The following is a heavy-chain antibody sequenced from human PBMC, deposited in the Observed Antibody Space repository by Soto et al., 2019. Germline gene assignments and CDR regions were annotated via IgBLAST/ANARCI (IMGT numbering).Heavy chain of an antibody. CDR3: AHRQWAYYGSVSHLYYFDY. D-gene: IGHD3-10*01. CDR2: IYWDDDK. V-gene: IGHV2-5*02. CDR1: GFSLSTNGVG. J-gene: IGHJ4*02. Sequence: QITLKESGPTLVKPTQTLTLTCTFSGFSLSTNGVGVGWIRQPPGKALEWLALIYWDDDKRYSPSLKTRLTVTKDTSKNQVVLTMTNMDPVDTATYYCAHRQWAYYGSVSHLYYFDYWGQGTLVTVSS.